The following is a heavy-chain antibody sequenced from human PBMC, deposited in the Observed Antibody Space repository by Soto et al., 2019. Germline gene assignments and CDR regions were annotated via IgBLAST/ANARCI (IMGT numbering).Heavy chain of an antibody. CDR2: IIPILGGT. D-gene: IGHD3-22*01. CDR1: GGTFSSYT. J-gene: IGHJ4*02. Sequence: ASVKVSCKASGGTFSSYTISWVRQAPGQGLEWMGRIIPILGGTNYAQKFQGWVTMTRDTSISTAYMELSRLRSDDTAVYYCARDYDCSGSHLYYYSFWGQGTFVTVSS. CDR3: ARDYDCSGSHLYYYSF. V-gene: IGHV1-2*04.